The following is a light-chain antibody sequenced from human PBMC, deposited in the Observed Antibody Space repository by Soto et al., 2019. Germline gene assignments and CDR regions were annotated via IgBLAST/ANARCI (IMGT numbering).Light chain of an antibody. V-gene: IGLV2-14*01. Sequence: QSALTQPASVSGSPGQSITISCTGTSSDVGGYHYVSWYQLLPGKAPKLILFEVSIRPSGVSYRFSGSKSGNTASLTISGLQAEDEADYFCSSYSISTAYLFGPGTK. CDR1: SSDVGGYHY. CDR3: SSYSISTAYL. J-gene: IGLJ2*01. CDR2: EVS.